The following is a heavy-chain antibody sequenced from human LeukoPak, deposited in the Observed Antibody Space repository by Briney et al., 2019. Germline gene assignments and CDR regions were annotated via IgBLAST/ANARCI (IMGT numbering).Heavy chain of an antibody. CDR3: ARLVTDYGKFDY. CDR1: GGSISSGGYS. D-gene: IGHD5-18*01. Sequence: SQTLSLTCAVSGGSISSGGYSWSWIRQPPGKGLEWIGYIYRSGSTYYNPSLKSRVTISVDRSKNQFSLKLSSVTAADTAVYYCARLVTDYGKFDYWGQGTLVTVSS. CDR2: IYRSGST. V-gene: IGHV4-30-2*01. J-gene: IGHJ4*02.